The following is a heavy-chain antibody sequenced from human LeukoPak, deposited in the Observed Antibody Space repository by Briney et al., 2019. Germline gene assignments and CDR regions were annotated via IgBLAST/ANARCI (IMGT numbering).Heavy chain of an antibody. CDR3: ARATVTAWYFDL. D-gene: IGHD4-17*01. J-gene: IGHJ2*01. V-gene: IGHV4-59*01. Sequence: SETLSLTCTVAGASISSSYRRWIRQPPGRGLEWIGYIYYTGSTNYNPSLKSRVTISVDTSKNQFSLKLSSVTAADTAVYYCARATVTAWYFDLWGRGTLVTVSS. CDR2: IYYTGST. CDR1: GASISSSY.